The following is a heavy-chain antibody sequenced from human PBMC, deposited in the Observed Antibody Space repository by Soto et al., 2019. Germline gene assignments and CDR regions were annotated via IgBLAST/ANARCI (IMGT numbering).Heavy chain of an antibody. CDR2: IHHSGST. Sequence: QVQLQESGPGLVRPSQSLSLTCTVSGGSISSGGYYWSWIRQHPGKGLGWIGYIHHSGSTYYNPSLKSRVTVSVDPSKSLSSLEVTSVTPADTAVYYWARVPQYYDFLRDYHIANCFDYWGQGTLVTVSS. D-gene: IGHD3-3*01. V-gene: IGHV4-31*03. CDR1: GGSISSGGYY. CDR3: ARVPQYYDFLRDYHIANCFDY. J-gene: IGHJ4*02.